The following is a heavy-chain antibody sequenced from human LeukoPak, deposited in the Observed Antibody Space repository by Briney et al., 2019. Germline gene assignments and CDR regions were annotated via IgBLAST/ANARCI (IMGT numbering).Heavy chain of an antibody. CDR2: IYMSGTT. CDR3: AAPGSVYYNY. V-gene: IGHV3-66*02. D-gene: IGHD6-19*01. CDR1: GFTVSSNY. Sequence: GGSLRLSCAVSGFTVSSNYMSWVRQAPGKGLEWVSVIYMSGTTYYGDSVKGRFTISRDNSKNTLFLQMNSLRTEDTAVYICAAPGSVYYNYWGQGTLVTVSS. J-gene: IGHJ4*02.